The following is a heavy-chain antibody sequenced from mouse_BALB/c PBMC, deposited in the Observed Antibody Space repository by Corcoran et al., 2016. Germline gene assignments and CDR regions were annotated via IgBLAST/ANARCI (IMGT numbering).Heavy chain of an antibody. V-gene: IGHV9-3-1*01. CDR3: AREPYAMDY. CDR1: GYTFTNFG. CDR2: INTYTGEP. J-gene: IGHJ4*01. Sequence: QIQLVQAGPELKKPGETVKISCKASGYTFTNFGMDWVNQAPGKGLKWMGWINTYTGEPSYADDFKGRFAFSLETSASTAYLQINNLKNEDTATYLCAREPYAMDYWGQGTSVTVSS.